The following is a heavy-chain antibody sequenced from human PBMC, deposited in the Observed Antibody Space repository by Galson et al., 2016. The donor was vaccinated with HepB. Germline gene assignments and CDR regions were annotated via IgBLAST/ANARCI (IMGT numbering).Heavy chain of an antibody. CDR1: GGSISSDNW. Sequence: SETLSLTCAVSGGSISSDNWWSWVRQPPGKGLEWIGEIYHNGNTNYNPSLRSRVTVSVDKSKNQFSLKLSSVTAADTAIYYCAREQRWMYNWFDPWGQGTLVTVSS. V-gene: IGHV4-4*02. CDR3: AREQRWMYNWFDP. D-gene: IGHD4-23*01. CDR2: IYHNGNT. J-gene: IGHJ5*02.